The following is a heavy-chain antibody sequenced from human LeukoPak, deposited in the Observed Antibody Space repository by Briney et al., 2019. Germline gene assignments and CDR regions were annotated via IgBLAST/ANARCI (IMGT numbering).Heavy chain of an antibody. J-gene: IGHJ4*02. CDR2: IYYSGST. CDR3: ARERRYFELDY. V-gene: IGHV4-30-4*07. CDR1: GGSISSGGYS. D-gene: IGHD3-9*01. Sequence: PSQTLSLTCAVSGGSISSGGYSWGWIRQPPGKGLEWIGYIYYSGSTYYNPSLKSRVTISVDTSKNQFSLKLSSVTAADTAVYYCARERRYFELDYWGQGTLVTVSS.